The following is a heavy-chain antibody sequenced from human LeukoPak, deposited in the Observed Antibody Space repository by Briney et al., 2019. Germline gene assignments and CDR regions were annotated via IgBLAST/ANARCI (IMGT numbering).Heavy chain of an antibody. Sequence: ETLSLTCAVYGGSFSGYYWSWIRQAPGKGLEWVANIKEDGSEKYYVNSVKGRFTISRDNAKNSLYLQMNSLRAEDTAVYYCARGGGSGSYYKRELDYWGQGTLVTVSS. D-gene: IGHD3-10*01. CDR2: IKEDGSEK. CDR1: GGSFSGYY. V-gene: IGHV3-7*01. CDR3: ARGGGSGSYYKRELDY. J-gene: IGHJ4*02.